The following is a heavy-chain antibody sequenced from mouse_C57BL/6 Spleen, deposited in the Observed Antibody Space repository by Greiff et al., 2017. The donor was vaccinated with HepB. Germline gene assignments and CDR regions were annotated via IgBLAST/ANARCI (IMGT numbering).Heavy chain of an antibody. V-gene: IGHV5-17*01. CDR1: GFTFSDYG. CDR3: ARAYGSSYNAMDD. CDR2: ISSGSSTI. Sequence: VQVVESGGGLVKPGGSLKLSCAASGFTFSDYGMHWVRQAPEKGLEWVAYISSGSSTIYYADTVKGRFTISRDNAKNTLFLQMTSLRSEDTAMYYCARAYGSSYNAMDDWGQGTSVTVSS. D-gene: IGHD1-1*01. J-gene: IGHJ4*01.